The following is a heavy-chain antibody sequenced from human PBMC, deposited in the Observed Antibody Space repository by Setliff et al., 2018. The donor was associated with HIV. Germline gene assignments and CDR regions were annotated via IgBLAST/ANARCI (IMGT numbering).Heavy chain of an antibody. CDR1: GGNFRFYA. D-gene: IGHD1-1*01. Sequence: RASVKVSCKASGGNFRFYAFSWVRQAPGQGLEWMGGIIPMFVTANYAQKFQDRVTITADESPSTAYMELSSLGSEDTAVYYCAGGLVSQKVPFDPWGQGTLVTVSS. CDR2: IIPMFVTA. V-gene: IGHV1-69*13. J-gene: IGHJ5*02. CDR3: AGGLVSQKVPFDP.